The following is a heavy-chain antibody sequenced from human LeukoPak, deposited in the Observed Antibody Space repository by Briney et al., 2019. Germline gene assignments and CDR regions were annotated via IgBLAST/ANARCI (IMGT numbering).Heavy chain of an antibody. CDR1: GGSFSGYY. D-gene: IGHD4-23*01. V-gene: IGHV4-34*01. J-gene: IGHJ4*02. CDR3: ARSTAYGGNPPGGLYFDY. CDR2: ISHSGST. Sequence: SETLSLTCAVYGGSFSGYYWSWIRQPPGKGLEWIGEISHSGSTNYNPSLKSRVTISVDTSKNQFSLKLSSVTAADTAVYYCARSTAYGGNPPGGLYFDYWGQGTLVTVSS.